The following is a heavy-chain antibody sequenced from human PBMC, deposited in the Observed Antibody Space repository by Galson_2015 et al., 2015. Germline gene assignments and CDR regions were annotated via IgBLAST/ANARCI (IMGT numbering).Heavy chain of an antibody. J-gene: IGHJ4*02. CDR2: IDPSDSYI. CDR3: ARLKNYNWEFDY. V-gene: IGHV5-10-1*01. Sequence: QSGAEVKKPGESLTISCEGSGYSFGHYWITWVRQLPGKGLEWMGRIDPSDSYINYSPSFQGHVTISTDRSIGTAYLQWSSLEASDTAIYYCARLKNYNWEFDYWGQGTLVTVSS. CDR1: GYSFGHYW. D-gene: IGHD1-20*01.